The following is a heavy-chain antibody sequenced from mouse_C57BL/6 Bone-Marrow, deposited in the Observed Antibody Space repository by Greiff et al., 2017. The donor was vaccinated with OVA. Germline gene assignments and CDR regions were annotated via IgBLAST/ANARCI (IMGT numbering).Heavy chain of an antibody. CDR2: ISYDGSN. J-gene: IGHJ1*03. CDR3: ARKRSFWYFDV. CDR1: GYSITSGYY. Sequence: VQLKESGPGLVKPSQSLSLTCSVTGYSITSGYYWNWIRQFPGNKLEWMGYISYDGSNNYNPSLKNRISITRDTSKNQFFLKLNSVTTEDTATYYCARKRSFWYFDVWGTGTTVTVSS. V-gene: IGHV3-6*01.